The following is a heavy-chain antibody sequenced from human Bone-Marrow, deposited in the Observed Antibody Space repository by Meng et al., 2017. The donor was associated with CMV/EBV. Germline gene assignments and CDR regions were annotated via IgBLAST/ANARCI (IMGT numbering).Heavy chain of an antibody. CDR2: IYYSGST. Sequence: ISSGAYYWSWIRQPPGKGLEWIGYIYYSGSTYYNPSLKSRVTISVDTSKNQFSLKLSSVTAADTAVYYCARDSYYGSGSPGLNWFDPWGQGTLVTVSS. V-gene: IGHV4-30-4*08. CDR3: ARDSYYGSGSPGLNWFDP. J-gene: IGHJ5*02. D-gene: IGHD3-10*01. CDR1: ISSGAYY.